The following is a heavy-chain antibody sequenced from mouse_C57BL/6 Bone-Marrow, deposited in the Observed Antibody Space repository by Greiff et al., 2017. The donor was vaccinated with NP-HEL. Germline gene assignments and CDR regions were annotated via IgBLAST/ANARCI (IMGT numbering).Heavy chain of an antibody. CDR3: ARDYGCFYYYAMDY. D-gene: IGHD1-1*01. CDR1: GFNIKDYY. Sequence: EVMLVESGAELVKPGASVKLSCTASGFNIKDYYMHWVKQRTEQGLEWIGRIDPEDGETKYAPKFQGKATITADTSSNTAYLQLSSLTSEDTAVYYCARDYGCFYYYAMDYWGQGTSVTVSS. CDR2: IDPEDGET. V-gene: IGHV14-2*01. J-gene: IGHJ4*01.